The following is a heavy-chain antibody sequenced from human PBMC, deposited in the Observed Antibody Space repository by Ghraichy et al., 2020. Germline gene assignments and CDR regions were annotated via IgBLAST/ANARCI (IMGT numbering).Heavy chain of an antibody. V-gene: IGHV4-34*01. J-gene: IGHJ4*02. CDR2: INHSGDT. D-gene: IGHD6-13*01. CDR1: GGSFNNYN. CDR3: ARGGSTWYIDL. Sequence: SETLSLTCGVSGGSFNNYNWSWIRQPPGKGLEWIGEINHSGDTNYNPSLKSQLTILLDKPKKQFSLKLTSVTAADTAIFYCARGGSTWYIDLWGQGTLVIVS.